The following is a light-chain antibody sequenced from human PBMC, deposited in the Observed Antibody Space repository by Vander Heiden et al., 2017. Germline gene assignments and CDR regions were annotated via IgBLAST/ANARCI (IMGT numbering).Light chain of an antibody. CDR3: QQCASYYS. CDR1: QDITDW. Sequence: DIQMTQSPSTLSAPVGDKVTITCRATQDITDWLAWYQQRPGEAPRLLIYKASNLESGVPSRFSGSGSGTQFTLTISSLQPDDSATYYCQQCASYYSFGQGTKVEIK. CDR2: KAS. V-gene: IGKV1-5*03. J-gene: IGKJ2*03.